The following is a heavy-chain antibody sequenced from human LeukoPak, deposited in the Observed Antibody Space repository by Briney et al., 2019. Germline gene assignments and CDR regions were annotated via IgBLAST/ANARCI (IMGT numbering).Heavy chain of an antibody. Sequence: ASVKVSCKASGYTFTSYDINWVRQATGQGLEWMGWMNPNSGNTGYAQKFQGRVTMTRNTSISTAYMELSSLRSEDTAMYYCARNHYVVVTAIDAFDIWGQGTMVTVSS. J-gene: IGHJ3*02. V-gene: IGHV1-8*01. CDR3: ARNHYVVVTAIDAFDI. D-gene: IGHD2-21*02. CDR1: GYTFTSYD. CDR2: MNPNSGNT.